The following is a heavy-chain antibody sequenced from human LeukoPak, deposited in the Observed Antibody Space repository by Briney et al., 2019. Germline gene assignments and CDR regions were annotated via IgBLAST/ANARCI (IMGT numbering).Heavy chain of an antibody. CDR1: GGSISSYY. Sequence: PSETLSLTCTVSGGSISSYYWSWIRQPPGKGLEWIGYIYYSGSTNYNPSLKSRVTISVDTSKNQFSLKLSSVTAADTAVYYCARETRYSGSWYYFDYWGQGTLVTVSS. CDR3: ARETRYSGSWYYFDY. CDR2: IYYSGST. D-gene: IGHD6-13*01. V-gene: IGHV4-59*01. J-gene: IGHJ4*02.